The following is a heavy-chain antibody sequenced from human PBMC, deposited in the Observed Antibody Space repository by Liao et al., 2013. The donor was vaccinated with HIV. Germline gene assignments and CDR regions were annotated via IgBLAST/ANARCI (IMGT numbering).Heavy chain of an antibody. CDR1: GGSFSGYY. D-gene: IGHD4-17*01. CDR3: ARRVGGDYGFWLDP. V-gene: IGHV4-34*01. Sequence: QVQLQQWGAGLLKPSETLSLTCAVYGGSFSGYYWSWIRQPPGKGLEWIGYIYYSGSTYYNPSLKSRVTISVDTSKNQFSLKLSSVTAADTAVYYCARRVGGDYGFWLDPWGQGTLVTVSS. J-gene: IGHJ5*02. CDR2: IYYSGST.